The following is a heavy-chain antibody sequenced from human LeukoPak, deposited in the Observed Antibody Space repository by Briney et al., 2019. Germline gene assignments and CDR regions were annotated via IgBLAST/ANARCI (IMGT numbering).Heavy chain of an antibody. CDR2: ISSSSSYI. CDR3: ARDWSGSYYYFDY. D-gene: IGHD1-26*01. V-gene: IGHV3-21*01. CDR1: GFTFGTYA. Sequence: KPGGSLRLSCAASGFTFGTYAMSWVRQAPGKGLEWVSSISSSSSYIYYADSVKGRFTISRDNAKNSLYLQMNSLRAEDTAVYYCARDWSGSYYYFDYWGQGTLVTVSS. J-gene: IGHJ4*02.